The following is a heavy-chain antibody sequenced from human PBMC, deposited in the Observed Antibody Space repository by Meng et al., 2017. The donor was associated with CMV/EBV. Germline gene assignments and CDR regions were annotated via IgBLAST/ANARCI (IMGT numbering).Heavy chain of an antibody. D-gene: IGHD5-24*01. J-gene: IGHJ6*02. CDR2: MNPNSGNT. V-gene: IGHV1-8*01. CDR1: GYTFTSYD. Sequence: ASVKVSCKASGYTFTSYDINWVRQATGQGLEWMGWMNPNSGNTGYAQKFQGRVTMTRNTSISTAYMELSSLRSEDTAVYYCARGGWLQSYYYYYGMDVWGQGTTVTVSS. CDR3: ARGGWLQSYYYYYGMDV.